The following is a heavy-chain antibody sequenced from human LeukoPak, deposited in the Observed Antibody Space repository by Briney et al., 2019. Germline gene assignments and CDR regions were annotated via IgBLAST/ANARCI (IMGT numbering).Heavy chain of an antibody. D-gene: IGHD3-10*01. J-gene: IGHJ5*02. CDR2: IYHSGST. Sequence: NPSETLSLTCTVSGGSISSGDYYWTWIRQPPGKGLEWIGYIYHSGSTHYNSSLESRLTISVDTSKNQFSLKLSSVTAADTAGYYCAIGLRGIMIRGAITDLNWFDAWGQGTLVIVSS. CDR3: AIGLRGIMIRGAITDLNWFDA. V-gene: IGHV4-30-4*01. CDR1: GGSISSGDYY.